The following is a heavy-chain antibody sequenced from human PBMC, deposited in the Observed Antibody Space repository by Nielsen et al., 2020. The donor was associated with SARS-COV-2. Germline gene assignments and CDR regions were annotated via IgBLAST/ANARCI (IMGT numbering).Heavy chain of an antibody. CDR3: ARLRLRSSWFDP. Sequence: SETLSLTCTVSGGSISSYYWSWIRQPPGKGLEWIGYIYYSGSTNYNPSLKSRVTISVDTSKNQFSLKLSSVTAADTAVYYCARLRLRSSWFDPWGQGTLVTVSS. D-gene: IGHD4-17*01. V-gene: IGHV4-59*12. CDR1: GGSISSYY. CDR2: IYYSGST. J-gene: IGHJ5*02.